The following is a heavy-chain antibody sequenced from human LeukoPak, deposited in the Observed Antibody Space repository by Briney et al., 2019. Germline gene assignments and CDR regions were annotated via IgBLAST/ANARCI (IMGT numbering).Heavy chain of an antibody. D-gene: IGHD7-27*01. V-gene: IGHV1-46*01. CDR3: ARDHNWGPDY. J-gene: IGHJ4*02. Sequence: ASVKVSCKASGYTFSNYYMHWVRQAPGQGLEWMGTINPSGDSTSYAQKFQGRITLTRDTSTSTVYMEVSSLRSEDTAVYYCARDHNWGPDYWGQGTLV. CDR2: INPSGDST. CDR1: GYTFSNYY.